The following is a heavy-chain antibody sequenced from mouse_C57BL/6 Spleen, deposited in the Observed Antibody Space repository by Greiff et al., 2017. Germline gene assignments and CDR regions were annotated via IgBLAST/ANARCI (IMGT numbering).Heavy chain of an antibody. CDR1: GYTFTDYE. CDR3: TRPGSSHYYAMDY. Sequence: QVQLKQSGAELVRPGASVTLSCKASGYTFTDYEMHWVKQTPVHGLEWIGAIDPETGGTAYNQKFKGKAILTADKSSSTAYMERRSLTSEDSAVYYCTRPGSSHYYAMDYWGQGTSVTVSS. V-gene: IGHV1-15*01. D-gene: IGHD1-1*01. J-gene: IGHJ4*01. CDR2: IDPETGGT.